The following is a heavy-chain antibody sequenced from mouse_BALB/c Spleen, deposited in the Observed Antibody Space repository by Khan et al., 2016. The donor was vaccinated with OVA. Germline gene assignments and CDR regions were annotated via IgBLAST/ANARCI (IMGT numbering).Heavy chain of an antibody. D-gene: IGHD2-14*01. V-gene: IGHV2-4-1*01. CDR1: GFSLTTYG. CDR2: IWSGGNT. J-gene: IGHJ3*01. Sequence: VQLKESGPGLVQPSQSLSITCTVSGFSLTTYGVHWVRQSPGKGLEWLGLIWSGGNTDYNAAFISRLSISKDNSKSQVFFKRNSLQADDTAIYYCARNSYRYDFTYWGQGTLVTVSA. CDR3: ARNSYRYDFTY.